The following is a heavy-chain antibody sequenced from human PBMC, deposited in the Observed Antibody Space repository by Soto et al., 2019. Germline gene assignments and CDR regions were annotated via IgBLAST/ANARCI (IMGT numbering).Heavy chain of an antibody. CDR3: ASDGSGTVTNPYFQH. CDR2: IIPIFGTA. CDR1: GGTFSSYA. Sequence: QVQLVQSGAEVKKPGSSVKVSCKASGGTFSSYAISWVRQAPGQGLEWMGGIIPIFGTANYAQKFQGRVTITAYESTSTAYMELSSLRSEDTAVYYCASDGSGTVTNPYFQHWGQGTLVTVSS. D-gene: IGHD4-17*01. J-gene: IGHJ1*01. V-gene: IGHV1-69*12.